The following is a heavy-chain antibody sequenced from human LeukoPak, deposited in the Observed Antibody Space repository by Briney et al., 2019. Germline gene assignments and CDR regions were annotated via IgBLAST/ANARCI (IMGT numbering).Heavy chain of an antibody. J-gene: IGHJ6*02. D-gene: IGHD2-21*02. V-gene: IGHV3-74*01. CDR2: INNDGSNT. Sequence: GGSLRLSCATSGFSFSSYGMHWVRQAPGKGLVWVSYINNDGSNTAYADSVKGRFTISRDNAKNTLYLQLNSLGAEDTAVYYCARDTERNCGGDCDGMDVWGQGTTVTVSS. CDR3: ARDTERNCGGDCDGMDV. CDR1: GFSFSSYG.